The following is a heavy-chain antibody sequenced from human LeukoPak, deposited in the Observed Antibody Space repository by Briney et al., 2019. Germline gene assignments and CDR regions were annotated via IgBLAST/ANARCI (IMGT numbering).Heavy chain of an antibody. V-gene: IGHV3-23*01. Sequence: GGTLRLSCAASGFTFSSYGMSWVRQAPGKGLEWVSAISGSGGSTYYADSVKGRFTISRDNSKNTLYLQMNSLRAEDTAVYYCAKEGHYYDSSGYYYLYWGQGTLVTVSS. CDR2: ISGSGGST. D-gene: IGHD3-22*01. J-gene: IGHJ4*02. CDR1: GFTFSSYG. CDR3: AKEGHYYDSSGYYYLY.